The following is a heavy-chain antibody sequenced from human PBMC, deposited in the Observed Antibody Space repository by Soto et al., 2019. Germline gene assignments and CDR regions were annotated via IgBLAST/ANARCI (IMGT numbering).Heavy chain of an antibody. Sequence: QVQLVQSGAEVKNPGASVTVSCRASGERFTTYGISWVRQAPGQGLEWMGWISTYNTNTKYAPKFQGRLLLTTDTHTHPAHMELRSLRPDETAVYYCARWAGQVRDYGGPFDYWGQGTLVTVSS. V-gene: IGHV1-18*04. D-gene: IGHD4-17*01. CDR3: ARWAGQVRDYGGPFDY. CDR2: ISTYNTNT. CDR1: GERFTTYG. J-gene: IGHJ4*02.